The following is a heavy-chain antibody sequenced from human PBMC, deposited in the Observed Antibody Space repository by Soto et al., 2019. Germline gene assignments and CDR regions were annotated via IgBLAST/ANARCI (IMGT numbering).Heavy chain of an antibody. Sequence: ASVKVSCKASGYTFTRSGISWVRQAPGQGPEWMGWISSYNGDTNYAQTFQGRVTMTTDTSTSSAYMELRSLRSDDTAVYYCAREGVARYYYKGMDVWDQGTPVTVSS. D-gene: IGHD3-3*01. J-gene: IGHJ6*02. V-gene: IGHV1-18*01. CDR2: ISSYNGDT. CDR3: AREGVARYYYKGMDV. CDR1: GYTFTRSG.